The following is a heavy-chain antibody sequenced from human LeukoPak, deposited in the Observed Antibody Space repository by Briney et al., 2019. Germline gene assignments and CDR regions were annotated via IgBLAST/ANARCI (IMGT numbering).Heavy chain of an antibody. Sequence: PPGGSLRLSCVVSGFTFTSYGVHWVRQAPGKGLEWVAFIRHDGSYKDYADSVKGRFTISRDNSKNTLYLQMNSLRAEDTAVYYCAKSPWNGKFRAYFDYWGQGTLVTVSS. CDR3: AKSPWNGKFRAYFDY. CDR2: IRHDGSYK. CDR1: GFTFTSYG. J-gene: IGHJ4*02. V-gene: IGHV3-30*02. D-gene: IGHD1-1*01.